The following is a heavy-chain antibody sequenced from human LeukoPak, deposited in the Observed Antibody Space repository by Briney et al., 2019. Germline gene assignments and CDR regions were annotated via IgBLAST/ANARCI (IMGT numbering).Heavy chain of an antibody. V-gene: IGHV3-21*04. Sequence: GGSLRLSCAASGFTFSSYSMNWVRQAPGKGLEWVSSISSSSSYIYYADSVKGRFTISRDNAKNSLYLQMNSLRAEDTAVYYCAKGDSGWYANFDYWGQGTLVTVPS. CDR1: GFTFSSYS. J-gene: IGHJ4*02. CDR3: AKGDSGWYANFDY. D-gene: IGHD6-19*01. CDR2: ISSSSSYI.